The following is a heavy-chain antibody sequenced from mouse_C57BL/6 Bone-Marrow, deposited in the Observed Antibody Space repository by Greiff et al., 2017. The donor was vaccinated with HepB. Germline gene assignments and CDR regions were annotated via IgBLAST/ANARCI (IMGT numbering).Heavy chain of an antibody. V-gene: IGHV1-18*01. CDR3: ARRGGYFEV. Sequence: VQLKESGPELVKPGASVKIPCKASGYTFTDYNMDWVEQSHGKSLEWIGDINPNNGGTIYNQKFKGKATLTVDKSSSTAYLELRRLTSEDTAVYYCARRGGYFEVWGTGTTVTVSS. CDR2: INPNNGGT. CDR1: GYTFTDYN. J-gene: IGHJ1*03.